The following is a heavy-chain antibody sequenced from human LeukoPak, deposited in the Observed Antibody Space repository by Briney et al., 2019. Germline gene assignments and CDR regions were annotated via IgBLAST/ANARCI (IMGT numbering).Heavy chain of an antibody. CDR2: IYYTENT. V-gene: IGHV4-59*01. D-gene: IGHD6-19*01. CDR1: GGSMSPFY. J-gene: IGHJ4*02. Sequence: SETLSLTCTVSGGSMSPFYWSWIPQPPGKGLEWFGYIYYTENTNYNPSLTSRVTISIDPSKNQFSLKLNSVTAADTAVYYCARKAPMVEYASGWYDYWGQGTLVTVSS. CDR3: ARKAPMVEYASGWYDY.